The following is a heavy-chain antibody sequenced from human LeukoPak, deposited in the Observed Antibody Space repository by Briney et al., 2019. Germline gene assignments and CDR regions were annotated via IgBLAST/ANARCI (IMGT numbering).Heavy chain of an antibody. CDR2: IYYSGNT. CDR3: SRLSYYNYYMDV. J-gene: IGHJ6*03. CDR1: GGSISSNSYY. V-gene: IGHV4-39*01. Sequence: SETLSLTCTVSGGSISSNSYYWAWIRQPPGKGLEWIGTIYYSGNTCYNPSLKSRVTISIDTSKNQFSLKLSSVTAADTAVYYSSRLSYYNYYMDVWGKGTTVTVSS.